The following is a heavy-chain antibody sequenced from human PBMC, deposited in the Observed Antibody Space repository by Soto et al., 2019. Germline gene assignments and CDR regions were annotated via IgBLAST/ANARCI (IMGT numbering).Heavy chain of an antibody. CDR2: ISSSSSTI. D-gene: IGHD3-22*01. CDR1: GFTFSSYS. Sequence: GGSLRLSCAASGFTFSSYSMNWVRQAPGKGLEWVSYISSSSSTIYYAESVKGRFTISRDNAKNSLYLQMNSLRAEDTAVYYFAEGYYDSSGYYPEYFQHWGQGTLVTVSS. J-gene: IGHJ1*01. CDR3: AEGYYDSSGYYPEYFQH. V-gene: IGHV3-48*01.